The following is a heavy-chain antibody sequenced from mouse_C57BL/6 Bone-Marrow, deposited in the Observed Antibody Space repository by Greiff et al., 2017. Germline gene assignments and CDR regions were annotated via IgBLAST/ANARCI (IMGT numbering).Heavy chain of an antibody. CDR3: ARGGDYDEGGAMDY. D-gene: IGHD2-4*01. CDR1: GFTFSDYG. J-gene: IGHJ4*01. CDR2: ISRGSSTI. V-gene: IGHV5-17*01. Sequence: EVMLVESGGGLVKPGGSLKLSCAASGFTFSDYGMHWVRQAPEKGLEWVAYISRGSSTIYSADTVKGRFTISRDNAKNTLFLQMTSLRCEDTAMYYCARGGDYDEGGAMDYWGQGTSVTVSS.